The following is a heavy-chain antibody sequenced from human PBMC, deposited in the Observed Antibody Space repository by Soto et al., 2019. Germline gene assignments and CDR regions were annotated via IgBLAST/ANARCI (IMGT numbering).Heavy chain of an antibody. CDR3: ARAPIAVAGKVDY. D-gene: IGHD6-19*01. CDR1: GDSVTSHY. CDR2: INHTGFT. J-gene: IGHJ4*02. V-gene: IGHV4-34*01. Sequence: SETLSLTCSFSGDSVTSHYFTWIRQPPEKGLEWIGEINHTGFTHYNPSLKSRLTISVDTSKNQFSLKLSSVTAADTAVYYCARAPIAVAGKVDYWGQGTLVTVSS.